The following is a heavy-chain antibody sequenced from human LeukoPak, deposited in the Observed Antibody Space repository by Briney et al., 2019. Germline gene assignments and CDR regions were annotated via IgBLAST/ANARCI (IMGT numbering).Heavy chain of an antibody. CDR1: GFTFSSST. D-gene: IGHD1-20*01. V-gene: IGHV3-23*01. J-gene: IGHJ4*02. CDR3: LGNWC. CDR2: ISGSGGST. Sequence: GGSLRLSCAASGFTFSSSTMGWVRQAPGKGLEWVSSISGSGGSTYYADSVNGRFTVSRDNSKNTLYLHMNSLTFEDTAVYYCLGNWCWGQGTLVTVSS.